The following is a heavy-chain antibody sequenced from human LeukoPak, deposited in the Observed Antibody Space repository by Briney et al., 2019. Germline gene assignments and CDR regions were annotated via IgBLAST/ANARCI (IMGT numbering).Heavy chain of an antibody. Sequence: SETLSLTCTVSGGSISSSSYYWGWIRQPPGKGLEWIGSIYYSGSTYYNPSLKSRVTISVDTSKNQFSLKLSSVTAADTAVYYCARDSPPRYYYGMDVWGRGTTVTVSS. V-gene: IGHV4-39*07. CDR2: IYYSGST. J-gene: IGHJ6*02. CDR3: ARDSPPRYYYGMDV. CDR1: GGSISSSSYY.